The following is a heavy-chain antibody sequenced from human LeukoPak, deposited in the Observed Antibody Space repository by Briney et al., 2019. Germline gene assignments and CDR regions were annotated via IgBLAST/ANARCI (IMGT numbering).Heavy chain of an antibody. D-gene: IGHD2/OR15-2a*01. V-gene: IGHV1-46*01. CDR2: INAGGNDM. Sequence: ASVKVSCKASGYTFSRHFIHWVRQAPGQGLEWMGVINAGGNDMWYAEKFQGRIALSRETSTSTVHMELSRLRSEDTALYYCLIAIDYWGQGTLVTVSS. J-gene: IGHJ4*02. CDR3: LIAIDY. CDR1: GYTFSRHF.